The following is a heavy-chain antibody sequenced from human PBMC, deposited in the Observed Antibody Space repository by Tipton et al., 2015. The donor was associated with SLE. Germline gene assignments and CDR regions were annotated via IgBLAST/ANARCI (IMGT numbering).Heavy chain of an antibody. V-gene: IGHV4-59*08. CDR3: ARRFRDSYYFDY. Sequence: TLSLTCTVSGVSISDHSWGWIRQPPGKGLEWIGYISYSGRSNYNPSLKSRVTISLDTSKNQLSLKVSSVTAADTAVYYCARRFRDSYYFDYWGQGTLVTVSS. J-gene: IGHJ4*02. CDR1: GVSISDHS. CDR2: ISYSGRS.